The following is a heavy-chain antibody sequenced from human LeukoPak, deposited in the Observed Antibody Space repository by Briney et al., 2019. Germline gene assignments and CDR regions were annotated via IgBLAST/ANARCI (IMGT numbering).Heavy chain of an antibody. Sequence: ASVKVSCKVSGYTLTELSMHWVRQAPGKGLEWMGGFDLEDGETIYAQKFQGRVTMTEDTSTDTAYMELSSLRSEDTAVYYCATELRFPDYYYYYGMDVWGQGTTVTVSS. CDR3: ATELRFPDYYYYYGMDV. CDR1: GYTLTELS. J-gene: IGHJ6*02. CDR2: FDLEDGET. V-gene: IGHV1-24*01. D-gene: IGHD5-12*01.